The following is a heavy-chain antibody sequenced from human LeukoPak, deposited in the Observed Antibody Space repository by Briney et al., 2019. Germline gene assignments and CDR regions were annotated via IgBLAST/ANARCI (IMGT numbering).Heavy chain of an antibody. Sequence: GGSLRLSCAASGFTFSSYAMSWVRQAPGKGLEWVSAISGSGGSTYYADSVKGRFTISRDNSKNTLYLQMNSLRAEDTAVYYCAKGRGPVLLWFGEIEAFDIWGQGTMVTVSS. CDR2: ISGSGGST. V-gene: IGHV3-23*01. CDR1: GFTFSSYA. CDR3: AKGRGPVLLWFGEIEAFDI. D-gene: IGHD3-10*01. J-gene: IGHJ3*02.